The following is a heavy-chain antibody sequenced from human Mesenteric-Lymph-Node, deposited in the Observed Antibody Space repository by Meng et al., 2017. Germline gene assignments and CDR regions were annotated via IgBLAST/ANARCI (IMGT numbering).Heavy chain of an antibody. CDR1: GFTFDDYA. J-gene: IGHJ4*02. CDR3: ATEDYYGTSGYYNTGYFDN. Sequence: GGSLRLSCAASGFTFDDYAMHWVRQAPGKGLEWVSGISWNSGSIGYADSVKGRFTISRDNAKKTLYLQMNSLRAEDTAVYYCATEDYYGTSGYYNTGYFDNWGQGMLVTVSS. D-gene: IGHD3-22*01. V-gene: IGHV3-9*01. CDR2: ISWNSGSI.